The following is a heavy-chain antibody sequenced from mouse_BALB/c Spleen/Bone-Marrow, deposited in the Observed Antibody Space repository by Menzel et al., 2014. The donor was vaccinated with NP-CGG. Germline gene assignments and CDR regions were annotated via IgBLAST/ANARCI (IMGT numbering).Heavy chain of an antibody. CDR1: GFCFIRYW. CDR2: INPDRSTK. CDR3: TRLYYYGGSDY. V-gene: IGHV4-1*02. D-gene: IGHD1-1*01. J-gene: IGHJ2*01. Sequence: ESGGGLVQPGRSLNLSCAVTGFCFIRYWMSWVRQAPGKGLAWIGGINPDRSTKNYNPPLKDKFIISRDNAKNTLYLQMSKVRSGDTALYYCTRLYYYGGSDYWGQGTTLPVSS.